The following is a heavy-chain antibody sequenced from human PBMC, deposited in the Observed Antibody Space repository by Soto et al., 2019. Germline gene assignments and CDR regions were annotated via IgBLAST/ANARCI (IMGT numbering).Heavy chain of an antibody. J-gene: IGHJ4*02. D-gene: IGHD6-13*01. CDR3: AKPRWHIAAAGFYFDY. V-gene: IGHV3-30*18. CDR1: GFTFSSYG. Sequence: PGGSLRLSCAASGFTFSSYGMHWVRQAPGKGLEWVAVISYDGSNKYYADSVKGRFTISRDNSKNTLYLQMNSLRAEDTAVYYCAKPRWHIAAAGFYFDYWGQGTLVTVSS. CDR2: ISYDGSNK.